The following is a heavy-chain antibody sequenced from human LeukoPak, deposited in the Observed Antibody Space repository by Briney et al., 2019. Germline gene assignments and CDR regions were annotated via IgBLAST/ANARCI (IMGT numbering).Heavy chain of an antibody. CDR2: IYYSGST. CDR3: ARGRRGTIFGVVTSNGYLYYYYYMDV. V-gene: IGHV4-59*01. CDR1: GGSISSYY. D-gene: IGHD3-3*01. J-gene: IGHJ6*03. Sequence: PETLSLTCTVSGGSISSYYWSWIRQPPGKGLEWIGYIYYSGSTTYNPSLKSRVTISVDTSENQFSLKLSSVTAADTAVYYCARGRRGTIFGVVTSNGYLYYYYYMDVWGKGTTVTVSS.